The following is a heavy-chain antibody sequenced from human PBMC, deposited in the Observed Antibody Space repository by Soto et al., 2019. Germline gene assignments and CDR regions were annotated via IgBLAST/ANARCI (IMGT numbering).Heavy chain of an antibody. CDR3: AKDRVRYYYYGMDV. J-gene: IGHJ6*02. CDR1: GFTFSSYA. Sequence: GGSLSLSCAASGFTFSSYAMHWVRQAPGKGREWVAVISYDGSNKYYADSVKGRFTISRDNSKNTLYLQMNSLRAEDTAVYYCAKDRVRYYYYGMDVWGQGTTVTVS. D-gene: IGHD2-2*01. V-gene: IGHV3-30-3*01. CDR2: ISYDGSNK.